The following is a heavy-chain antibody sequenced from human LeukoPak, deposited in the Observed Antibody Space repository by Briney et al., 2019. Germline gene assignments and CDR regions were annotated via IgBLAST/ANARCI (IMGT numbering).Heavy chain of an antibody. CDR2: ISISGGSA. J-gene: IGHJ3*02. CDR1: GFTFSSYA. CDR3: AKGYSSSRYAFDI. D-gene: IGHD6-13*01. Sequence: GGSLRLSCAASGFTFSSYAMSWVRRAPGKGLEWVSGISISGGSACYADSVKGRFTISRDNSKNTLYLQMNSLRAEDTAVYYCAKGYSSSRYAFDIWGQGTMVTVSS. V-gene: IGHV3-23*01.